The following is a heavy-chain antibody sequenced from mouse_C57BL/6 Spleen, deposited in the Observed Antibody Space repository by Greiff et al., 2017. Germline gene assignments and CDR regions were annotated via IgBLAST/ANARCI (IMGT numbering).Heavy chain of an antibody. CDR3: TREEGLITTVVDWYFDV. J-gene: IGHJ1*03. D-gene: IGHD1-1*01. CDR2: IDPKTGGT. V-gene: IGHV1-15*01. Sequence: QVQLQQSGAELVRPGASVTLSCKASGYTFTDYEMHWVKQTPVHGLEWIGAIDPKTGGTAYNQKFKGKAILTADTSSSTAYMELRSLTSEDSAVYYCTREEGLITTVVDWYFDVWGTGTTVTVSS. CDR1: GYTFTDYE.